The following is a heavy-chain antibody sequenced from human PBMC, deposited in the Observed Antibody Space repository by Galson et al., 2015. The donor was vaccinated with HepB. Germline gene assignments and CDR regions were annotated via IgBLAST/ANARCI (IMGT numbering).Heavy chain of an antibody. J-gene: IGHJ4*02. V-gene: IGHV1-46*03. Sequence: SVKVSCKASGYTFTSYYMHWVRQAPGQGLEWMGIINPSGGSTSYAQKFRGRVTMTRDTSTSTVYMELSSLRSEDTAVYYCARDESLIPYCSGGSCYSGPPDYWGQGTLVTVSS. CDR1: GYTFTSYY. D-gene: IGHD2-15*01. CDR2: INPSGGST. CDR3: ARDESLIPYCSGGSCYSGPPDY.